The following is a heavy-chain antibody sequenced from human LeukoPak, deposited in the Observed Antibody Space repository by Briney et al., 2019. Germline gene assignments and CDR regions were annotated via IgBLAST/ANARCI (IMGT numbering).Heavy chain of an antibody. V-gene: IGHV3-74*01. Sequence: GGSLRLSCAASGFTFSNYIMHWVRQAPGKGLVWVSRIKSDGITITYADSVKGRFTISRDNAKNTLYLQMNSLRAEDTAVYYCLRDLNWSLDQWGQGTLVTVSS. J-gene: IGHJ4*02. CDR2: IKSDGITI. CDR1: GFTFSNYI. D-gene: IGHD1-20*01. CDR3: LRDLNWSLDQ.